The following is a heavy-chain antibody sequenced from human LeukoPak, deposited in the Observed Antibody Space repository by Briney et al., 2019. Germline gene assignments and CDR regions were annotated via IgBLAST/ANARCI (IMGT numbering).Heavy chain of an antibody. CDR1: GGTFSSYA. Sequence: GASVKVSCKASGGTFSSYAISWVRQAPGQGLEWMGRIIPILGIANYAQKFQGRVTITADKSTSTAYMELSSLRSEDTAVYYCASGEAGDYYDSSGYYPPFDYWGQGTLVTVSS. D-gene: IGHD3-22*01. J-gene: IGHJ4*02. V-gene: IGHV1-69*04. CDR3: ASGEAGDYYDSSGYYPPFDY. CDR2: IIPILGIA.